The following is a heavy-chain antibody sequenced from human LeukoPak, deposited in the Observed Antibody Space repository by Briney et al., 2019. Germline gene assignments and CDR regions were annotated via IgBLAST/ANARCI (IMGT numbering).Heavy chain of an antibody. CDR2: ISYDGSNK. Sequence: GGSLRLSCAASGFTFNNYDMHRVRPAPGKGLEWVAVISYDGSNKYYADSVKGRFTVSRDNSKNTLYLQMNSLRAEDTAVYYCARALITMIRDFDYWGQGTLVTVSS. CDR1: GFTFNNYD. CDR3: ARALITMIRDFDY. J-gene: IGHJ4*02. V-gene: IGHV3-30-3*01. D-gene: IGHD3-10*01.